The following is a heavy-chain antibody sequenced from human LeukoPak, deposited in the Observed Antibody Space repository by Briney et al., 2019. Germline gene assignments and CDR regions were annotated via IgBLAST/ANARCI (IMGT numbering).Heavy chain of an antibody. D-gene: IGHD6-19*01. Sequence: LSETLSLTCTVSGGSIRSHYWSWIRQPPGKGLEWIGYIYYSGSTNYNPSLKSRVTISVDTSKNQFSLKLSSVTAADTAVYYCARRVVAVAGTNYFDYWGQGTLVTVSS. V-gene: IGHV4-59*11. CDR2: IYYSGST. CDR1: GGSIRSHY. CDR3: ARRVVAVAGTNYFDY. J-gene: IGHJ4*02.